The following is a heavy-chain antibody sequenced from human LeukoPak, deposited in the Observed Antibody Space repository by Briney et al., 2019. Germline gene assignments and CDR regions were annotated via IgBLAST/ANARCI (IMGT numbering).Heavy chain of an antibody. V-gene: IGHV1-24*01. CDR1: GYTLTELS. CDR2: FDPEDGET. J-gene: IGHJ4*02. Sequence: GASVKVSCKVSGYTLTELSMHWVRQAPGKGLEWRGGFDPEDGETIYAQKFQGRVTMTEDTSTDTAYMELRSLRSEDTAVCYCATTTGTAPDYFDYWGQGTLVTVSS. CDR3: ATTTGTAPDYFDY. D-gene: IGHD1-1*01.